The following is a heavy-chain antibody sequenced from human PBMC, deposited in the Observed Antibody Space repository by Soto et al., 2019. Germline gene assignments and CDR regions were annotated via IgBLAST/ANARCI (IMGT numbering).Heavy chain of an antibody. CDR3: ARWSWITPQHDV. CDR1: GGSVSSGSYY. J-gene: IGHJ4*02. Sequence: SETLSLTCTVSGGSVSSGSYYWSWIRQPPGKGLEWIGYIYYSGSTNYNPFLKSRVTISVDTSKNQFSLELNSLTAADTAVYYCARWSWITPQHDVWGQGALVTVSS. CDR2: IYYSGST. V-gene: IGHV4-61*01. D-gene: IGHD5-12*01.